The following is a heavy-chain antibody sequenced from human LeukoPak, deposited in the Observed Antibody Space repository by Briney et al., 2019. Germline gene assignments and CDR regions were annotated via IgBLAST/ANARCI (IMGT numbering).Heavy chain of an antibody. D-gene: IGHD1-26*01. CDR2: IYSGGST. CDR3: ARVGGSYLRYYYGMDV. J-gene: IGHJ6*02. V-gene: IGHV3-53*04. CDR1: GFTVSSNY. Sequence: GGSLRLSCAASGFTVSSNYMSWVRQAPGKGLEWVSVIYSGGSTYYADSVKGRFTISRHNSKNTLYLQMNSLRAEDTAVYYCARVGGSYLRYYYGMDVWGQGTTVTVSS.